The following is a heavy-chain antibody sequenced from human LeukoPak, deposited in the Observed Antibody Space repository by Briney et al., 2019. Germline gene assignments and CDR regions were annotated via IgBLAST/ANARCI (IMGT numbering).Heavy chain of an antibody. V-gene: IGHV3-48*01. Sequence: QPGGSLRLSCAVSGFTFSSYNMNWVRRAPGKGLEWVSYIGSSVSTRYYADSVKGRFTISRDNGKHSLYLQMNSLRAEDTAVYYCASLLLWFGNWGQGTLVTVSS. D-gene: IGHD3-10*01. CDR1: GFTFSSYN. J-gene: IGHJ4*02. CDR3: ASLLLWFGN. CDR2: IGSSVSTR.